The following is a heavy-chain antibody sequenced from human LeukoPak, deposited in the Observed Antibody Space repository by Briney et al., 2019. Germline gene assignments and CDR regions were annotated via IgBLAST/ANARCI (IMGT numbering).Heavy chain of an antibody. J-gene: IGHJ4*02. D-gene: IGHD3-22*01. V-gene: IGHV4-59*01. CDR2: IHYSGST. CDR1: GGSISSSY. CDR3: ARANRDTNGYYYSFDY. Sequence: SETLSLTCTVSGGSISSSYWSWLRQPPGKGLDWIGYIHYSGSTHYSPSLTSRVTISVDTSKNQFSLKLSSVTAADTAVYYCARANRDTNGYYYSFDYWGQGTLVTVSS.